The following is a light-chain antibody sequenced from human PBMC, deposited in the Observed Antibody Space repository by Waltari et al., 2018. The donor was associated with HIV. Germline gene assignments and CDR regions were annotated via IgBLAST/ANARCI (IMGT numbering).Light chain of an antibody. V-gene: IGKV3-20*01. Sequence: EIVLTQSPGTLSLSPGERATLSCRASQSISSNFLAWYQQKPGQTPRLLIYGASSRATGIPDRFSGSGSRTDFTLTISRLEPEDFAVYYCQQYGSSPDSFGQGTKLEIK. CDR3: QQYGSSPDS. CDR2: GAS. CDR1: QSISSNF. J-gene: IGKJ2*03.